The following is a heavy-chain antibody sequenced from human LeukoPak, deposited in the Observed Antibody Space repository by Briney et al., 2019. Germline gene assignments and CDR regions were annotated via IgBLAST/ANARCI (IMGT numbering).Heavy chain of an antibody. CDR3: ARAPKDIVVVPASWWFDP. V-gene: IGHV1-2*02. J-gene: IGHJ5*02. CDR1: GYTFTGYY. Sequence: ASVKVSCRASGYTFTGYYMHWVRQAPGQGLERMGWINPNSGGTNYAQKFQGRVTMTRDTSISTAYMELSRLRSDDTAVYYCARAPKDIVVVPASWWFDPWGQGTLVTVSS. D-gene: IGHD2-2*01. CDR2: INPNSGGT.